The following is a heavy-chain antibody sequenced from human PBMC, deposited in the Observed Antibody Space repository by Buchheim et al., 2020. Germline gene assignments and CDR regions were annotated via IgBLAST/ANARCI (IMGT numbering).Heavy chain of an antibody. D-gene: IGHD6-13*01. CDR1: GGSISSGSYY. V-gene: IGHV4-61*02. CDR3: ARDNGYTTSWRDFYYGMDV. CDR2: IYTSGST. J-gene: IGHJ6*02. Sequence: QVQLQESGPGLVKPSQTLSLTCTVSGGSISSGSYYWSWIRQPAGKGLEWIGRIYTSGSTNYNPSLKSRVTIPVDTSKNQFSLKLSSVTAADTAVYYCARDNGYTTSWRDFYYGMDVWGQGTT.